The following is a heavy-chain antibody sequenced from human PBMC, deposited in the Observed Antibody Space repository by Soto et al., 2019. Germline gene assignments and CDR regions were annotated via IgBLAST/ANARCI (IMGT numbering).Heavy chain of an antibody. J-gene: IGHJ4*02. Sequence: SETLSLTCTVSGASISYGGFSWSWIRQSPGKGLEWIGYISHLESTYFHPSFKSRLTMSIDRTRNQFSLKLSSVTAADMAVYYCARGGGYDSFDYWGQGVLVTVST. CDR1: GASISYGGFS. V-gene: IGHV4-30-2*06. CDR3: ARGGGYDSFDY. D-gene: IGHD5-12*01. CDR2: ISHLEST.